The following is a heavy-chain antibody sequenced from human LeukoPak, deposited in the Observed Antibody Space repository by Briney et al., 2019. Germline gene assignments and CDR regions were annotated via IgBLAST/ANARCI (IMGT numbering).Heavy chain of an antibody. CDR1: GFTFSSYG. D-gene: IGHD3-22*01. Sequence: GGSLRLSCAASGFTFSSYGMHWVRQAPGKGLEWVAVISYDGSNKYYADSVKGRFTVSRDNSKNTLYLQMNSLRAEDTAVYYCAKGQPNYYDSSGYPPPFDYWGQGTLVTVSS. CDR2: ISYDGSNK. V-gene: IGHV3-30*18. J-gene: IGHJ4*02. CDR3: AKGQPNYYDSSGYPPPFDY.